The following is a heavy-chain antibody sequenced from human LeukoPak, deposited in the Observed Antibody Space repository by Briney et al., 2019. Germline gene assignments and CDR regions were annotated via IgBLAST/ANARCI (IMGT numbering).Heavy chain of an antibody. J-gene: IGHJ6*03. CDR3: ARRRWFGELGAYMDV. CDR1: GGSFRDYY. Sequence: SETLSLTCAVYGGSFRDYYWNWVRLSPGKGLEWIGEIHHSGNTNYNPSLMSRVTLSVDTSKNQFSLKVTSVTAADTAVYYCARRRWFGELGAYMDVWGKGTTVTISS. CDR2: IHHSGNT. V-gene: IGHV4-34*01. D-gene: IGHD3-10*01.